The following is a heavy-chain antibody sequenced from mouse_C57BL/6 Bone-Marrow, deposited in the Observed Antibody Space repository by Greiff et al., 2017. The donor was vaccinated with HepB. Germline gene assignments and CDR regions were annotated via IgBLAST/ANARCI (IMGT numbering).Heavy chain of an antibody. CDR2: INPNNGGT. J-gene: IGHJ2*01. D-gene: IGHD1-1*01. V-gene: IGHV1-26*01. Sequence: VQLQQSGPELVKPGASVKISCKASGYTFTDYYMNWVKQSHGKSLEWIGDINPNNGGTSYNQKFKGKATLTVDKSSSTAYMELRSLTSEDSAVYYCATPLITTAAEDYWGQGTTLTVSS. CDR1: GYTFTDYY. CDR3: ATPLITTAAEDY.